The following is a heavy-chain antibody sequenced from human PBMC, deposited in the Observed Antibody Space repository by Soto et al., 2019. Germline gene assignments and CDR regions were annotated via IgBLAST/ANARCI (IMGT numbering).Heavy chain of an antibody. J-gene: IGHJ4*02. Sequence: QVQLVESGGGVVQPGRSLRLSCAASGFTFSTYGMHWVRQAPGTGLEWVAGIWYDGSHKDYADSVKGRFTISRDNSKNTLYLQMNSLGVEDTAVYYCARAVGPFDYWGQGTLVAVSS. CDR1: GFTFSTYG. V-gene: IGHV3-33*01. CDR2: IWYDGSHK. CDR3: ARAVGPFDY. D-gene: IGHD1-26*01.